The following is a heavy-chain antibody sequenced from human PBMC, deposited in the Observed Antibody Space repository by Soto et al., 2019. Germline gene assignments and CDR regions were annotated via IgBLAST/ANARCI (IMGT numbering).Heavy chain of an antibody. J-gene: IGHJ4*02. CDR2: INHSGST. V-gene: IGHV4-34*01. D-gene: IGHD3-9*01. CDR3: ARGRAYFDWLFPFDY. Sequence: PSETLSLTCAVYGGSFRCYYWSWIRPPPGKGLEWIGEINHSGSTNYNPSLKSRVTISVDTSKNQFSLKLSSVTAADTAVYYCARGRAYFDWLFPFDYWGQGTLVTVYS. CDR1: GGSFRCYY.